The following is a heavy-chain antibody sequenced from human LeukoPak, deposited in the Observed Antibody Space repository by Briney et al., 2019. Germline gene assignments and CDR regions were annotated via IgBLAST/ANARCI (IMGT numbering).Heavy chain of an antibody. Sequence: SGPTLVKPTQTLTMTCTFSGFSLSTSRVGEGWIRQPPGKALEWLALIYWDDDKRYSPSLKSRLPITKDTSKSQVVLTMTNMDPVDTATYYCAHTTMVRGVISCFDYWGQGTLVTVSS. D-gene: IGHD3-10*01. J-gene: IGHJ4*02. V-gene: IGHV2-5*02. CDR2: IYWDDDK. CDR1: GFSLSTSRVG. CDR3: AHTTMVRGVISCFDY.